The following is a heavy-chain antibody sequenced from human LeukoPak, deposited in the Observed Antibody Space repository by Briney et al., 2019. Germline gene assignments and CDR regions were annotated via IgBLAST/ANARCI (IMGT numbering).Heavy chain of an antibody. Sequence: GGSLRLSCAASGFTFSSYAMHWVRQAPGMGREWVAVISDDGSNKYYADSVKGRFTISRDNSKNTLYLQMNSLRAYDTAVYYWARDGCSGGSCYSRLDYWGQGALVTVSS. CDR1: GFTFSSYA. D-gene: IGHD2-15*01. J-gene: IGHJ4*02. V-gene: IGHV3-30*01. CDR3: ARDGCSGGSCYSRLDY. CDR2: ISDDGSNK.